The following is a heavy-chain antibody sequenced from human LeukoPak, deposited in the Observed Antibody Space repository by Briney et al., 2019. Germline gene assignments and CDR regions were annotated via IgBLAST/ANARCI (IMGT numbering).Heavy chain of an antibody. CDR1: GFTFSNYY. D-gene: IGHD4-23*01. J-gene: IGHJ4*02. CDR2: ISSSSSYI. CDR3: ARDYGGNSEPLDY. Sequence: PGGSLRLSCAASGFTFSNYYMNWVRQAPGKGLEWVSSISSSSSYIYYADSVKGRFTISRDNAKNSLYLQMNSLRAEDTAVYYCARDYGGNSEPLDYWGQGTLVTVSS. V-gene: IGHV3-21*01.